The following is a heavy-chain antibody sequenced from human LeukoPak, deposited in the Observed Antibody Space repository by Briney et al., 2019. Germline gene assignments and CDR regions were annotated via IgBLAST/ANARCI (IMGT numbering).Heavy chain of an antibody. CDR2: VIPTFGTA. J-gene: IGHJ3*02. D-gene: IGHD3-10*01. CDR1: GGTFSSYA. V-gene: IGHV1-69*13. Sequence: ASVKVSCKASGGTFSSYAISCVRQAPGQGLEWMGGVIPTFGTANYAQKFQGRVTITADESTSTAYMELSSLRSEDTAVYYCARAHYRGGGDAFDIWGQGTMVTVSS. CDR3: ARAHYRGGGDAFDI.